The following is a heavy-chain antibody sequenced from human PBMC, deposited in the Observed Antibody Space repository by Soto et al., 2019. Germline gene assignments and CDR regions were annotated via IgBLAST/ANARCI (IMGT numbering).Heavy chain of an antibody. D-gene: IGHD6-13*01. CDR3: ARGRLLAAAGKVLAYYGMDV. CDR2: IIPIFGTA. J-gene: IGHJ6*02. CDR1: GGTFSSYA. V-gene: IGHV1-69*12. Sequence: QVQLVQSGAEVKKPGSSVKVSCKASGGTFSSYAISWVRQAPGQGLEWMGGIIPIFGTANYAQKFQGRVTISAVESTRTDYMGLTSLRSEDTAVYYCARGRLLAAAGKVLAYYGMDVWGQGTTVTVSS.